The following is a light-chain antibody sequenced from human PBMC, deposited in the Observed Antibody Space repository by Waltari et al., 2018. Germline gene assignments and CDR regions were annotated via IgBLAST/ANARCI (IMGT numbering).Light chain of an antibody. CDR2: KAS. CDR1: QSVGSW. CDR3: QQYYSYYS. V-gene: IGKV1-5*03. J-gene: IGKJ2*03. Sequence: DIQMTQFPSTLSASVVDSVTITCRASQSVGSWLAWYQQKPGKAPKFLIYKASSLESGGPSRFSGSGSGTEFTLTISSLQPDDFAIYYCQQYYSYYSFGQGTKLEIK.